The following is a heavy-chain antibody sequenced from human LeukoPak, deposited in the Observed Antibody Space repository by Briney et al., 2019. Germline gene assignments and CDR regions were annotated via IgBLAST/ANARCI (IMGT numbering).Heavy chain of an antibody. J-gene: IGHJ4*02. Sequence: PGGSLRLSCAASGFTFSSYSMNWVRQAPGKGLEWVSSISSSSSYIYYADSVKGRFTISRDNAKNSLYLQMNSLRAEDTAVYYCARGLYYYDSSGYYFGDWGQGTLVTVSS. V-gene: IGHV3-21*01. D-gene: IGHD3-22*01. CDR2: ISSSSSYI. CDR3: ARGLYYYDSSGYYFGD. CDR1: GFTFSSYS.